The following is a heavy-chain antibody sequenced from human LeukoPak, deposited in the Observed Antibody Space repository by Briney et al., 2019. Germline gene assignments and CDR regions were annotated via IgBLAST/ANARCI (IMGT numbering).Heavy chain of an antibody. D-gene: IGHD1-1*01. CDR1: GFTFSSYG. V-gene: IGHV3-30*19. J-gene: IGHJ4*02. Sequence: GGSLRLSCAASGFTFSSYGMHWVRQAPGKGLEWVAVISYDGSNKYYADSVKGRFTISRDNSKNTLYLQMNSLRAEDTAVYYCARAFLGTTGRGPSDYWGQGALVTVSS. CDR3: ARAFLGTTGRGPSDY. CDR2: ISYDGSNK.